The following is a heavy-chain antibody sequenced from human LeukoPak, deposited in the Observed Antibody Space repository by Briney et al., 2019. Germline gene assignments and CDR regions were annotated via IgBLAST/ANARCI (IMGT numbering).Heavy chain of an antibody. V-gene: IGHV4-4*09. Sequence: SETLSLTCTVSGGSISSYYWSWIRQPPGKGLEWIGYIYTSGGTNYNPSLKSRVTISVDTSKNQFSLKLSSVTAADTAVYYCARHRVYGHFDYWGQGTLVTVSS. D-gene: IGHD2-8*01. CDR1: GGSISSYY. CDR2: IYTSGGT. CDR3: ARHRVYGHFDY. J-gene: IGHJ4*02.